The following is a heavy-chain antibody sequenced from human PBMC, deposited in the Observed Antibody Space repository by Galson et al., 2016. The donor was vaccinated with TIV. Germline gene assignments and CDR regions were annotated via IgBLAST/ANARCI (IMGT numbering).Heavy chain of an antibody. CDR2: ISTTSNYI. CDR3: ARRGNYFSDAFDI. V-gene: IGHV3-21*01. D-gene: IGHD1-7*01. Sequence: SLRLSCAVSGFTFSSYSMNWVRQAPGKGLEWVASISTTSNYIYYADSVKGRFTSSRDNAEDSLYLQINSLRAEDTALYYCARRGNYFSDAFDIWGQGTMVTVSS. J-gene: IGHJ3*02. CDR1: GFTFSSYS.